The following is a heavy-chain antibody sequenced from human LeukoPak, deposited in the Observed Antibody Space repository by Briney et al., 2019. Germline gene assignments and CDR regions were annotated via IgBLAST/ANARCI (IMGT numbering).Heavy chain of an antibody. J-gene: IGHJ1*01. V-gene: IGHV3-66*04. CDR1: GVSVSENY. CDR2: MDNGDYA. D-gene: IGHD3-22*01. CDR3: ARQFGFYYDTSGFPEFFQD. Sequence: GGSLRLSCAASGVSVSENYMSWVRQAPGKGLEWVSVMDNGDYAYYADAVNSRFTISRDSSTNTLYLQMNSLRAEDTATYYCARQFGFYYDTSGFPEFFQDWGQGTLVTVSS.